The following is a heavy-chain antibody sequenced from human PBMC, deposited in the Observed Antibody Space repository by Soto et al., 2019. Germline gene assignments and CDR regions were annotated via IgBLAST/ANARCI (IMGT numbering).Heavy chain of an antibody. CDR2: IKSKTDGGTT. CDR3: TTVTIKTRIPWFDP. V-gene: IGHV3-15*07. J-gene: IGHJ5*02. D-gene: IGHD4-17*01. CDR1: GFTFSNAW. Sequence: EVQLVESGGGLVKPGGSLRLTCAASGFTFSNAWMNWVRQAPGKGLEWVGRIKSKTDGGTTDYAAPVKGRFTISRDDSKNTLYLQMNSLKTEDTAVYYCTTVTIKTRIPWFDPWGQGTLVTVSS.